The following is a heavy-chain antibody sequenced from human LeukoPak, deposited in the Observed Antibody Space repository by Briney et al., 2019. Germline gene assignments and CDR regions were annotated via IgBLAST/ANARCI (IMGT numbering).Heavy chain of an antibody. Sequence: PSETLSLTCTVSGGSISTYYWSWIRQPPGKGLEWVGYIFYSGSTNYNPSLKSRVTISVDTSKNQFPLKLSSVTAADTAMYYCARVNMITFGGALRRGYFDYWGQGTLVTVSS. CDR2: IFYSGST. CDR3: ARVNMITFGGALRRGYFDY. D-gene: IGHD3-16*01. V-gene: IGHV4-59*01. CDR1: GGSISTYY. J-gene: IGHJ4*02.